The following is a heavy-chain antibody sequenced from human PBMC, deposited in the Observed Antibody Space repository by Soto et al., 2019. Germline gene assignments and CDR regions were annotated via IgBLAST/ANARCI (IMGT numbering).Heavy chain of an antibody. J-gene: IGHJ3*02. D-gene: IGHD7-27*01. V-gene: IGHV1-2*04. CDR3: ARSANPFAFDI. CDR1: GYTFTGYY. Sequence: ASVKVSCKASGYTFTGYYMHWVRQAPGQGLEWMGWINPNSGGANYAQKFQGWVTMTRDTSLSTAYMELSRLRSDDTAVYYCARSANPFAFDIWGQGTMVTVSS. CDR2: INPNSGGA.